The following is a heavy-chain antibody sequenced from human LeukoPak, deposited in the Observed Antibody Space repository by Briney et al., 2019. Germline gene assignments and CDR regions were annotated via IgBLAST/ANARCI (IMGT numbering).Heavy chain of an antibody. CDR1: RFTFSSYG. CDR2: ISDSGGST. CDR3: AKDRLRVAGGFDY. D-gene: IGHD3-10*01. V-gene: IGHV3-23*01. Sequence: PGGSLRLSCEASRFTFSSYGMSWVRQAPGKGLEWVSSISDSGGSTYYADSVKGRFTISRDNSKNTLYVQMNSLRAEDTAVYYCAKDRLRVAGGFDYWGQGTLVTVSS. J-gene: IGHJ4*02.